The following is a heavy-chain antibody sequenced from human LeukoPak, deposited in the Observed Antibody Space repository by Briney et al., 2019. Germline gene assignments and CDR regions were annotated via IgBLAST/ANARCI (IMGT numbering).Heavy chain of an antibody. Sequence: GASVKVSCKASGYTFTGYYMHWVRQAPGQGLEWMGWINPNSGGTNYAQKFQGWVTMTRDTSISTAYMELSRLRSDDTAVYYCARDGPTLSSSWYNFGAFDIWGQGTMVTVSS. D-gene: IGHD6-13*01. CDR3: ARDGPTLSSSWYNFGAFDI. CDR2: INPNSGGT. J-gene: IGHJ3*02. CDR1: GYTFTGYY. V-gene: IGHV1-2*04.